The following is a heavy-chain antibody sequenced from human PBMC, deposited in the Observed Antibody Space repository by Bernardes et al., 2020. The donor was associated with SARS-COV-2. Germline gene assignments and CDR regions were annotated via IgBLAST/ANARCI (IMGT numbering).Heavy chain of an antibody. CDR2: IWYDGSNK. CDR1: GFTFSSSG. V-gene: IGHV3-33*01. J-gene: IGHJ6*02. CDR3: AREAYYGSGTYGMDV. D-gene: IGHD3-10*01. Sequence: VESLCLSCAASGFTFSSSGMHWVRQSPGQGLEWVAVIWYDGSNKYYADSVKGRFTISRDNSKNTLYLQMNSLRAEDTAVYYCAREAYYGSGTYGMDVWGQGTTVTVSS.